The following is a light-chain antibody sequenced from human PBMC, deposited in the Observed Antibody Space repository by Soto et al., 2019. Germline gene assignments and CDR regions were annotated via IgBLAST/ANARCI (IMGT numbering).Light chain of an antibody. Sequence: QPVLTQPPSVSGAPGQTVTISCTGSSSTIGAGYDVHWYQQIPGSAPKLLVYANKYRPSGVPDRFSGSTAGTSASLSITGLQAEDEADYYCQSYDSSLSNLRVFGGGTKLTVL. CDR3: QSYDSSLSNLRV. J-gene: IGLJ3*02. V-gene: IGLV1-40*01. CDR1: SSTIGAGYD. CDR2: ANK.